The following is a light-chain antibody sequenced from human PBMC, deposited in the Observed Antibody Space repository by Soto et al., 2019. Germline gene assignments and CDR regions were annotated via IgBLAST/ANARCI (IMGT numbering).Light chain of an antibody. J-gene: IGLJ2*01. V-gene: IGLV2-14*03. CDR2: DVS. CDR1: SSDVGRYNL. CDR3: SSSSDTGTLVV. Sequence: QSALTQPASVSGSPGQSIAISCTGTSSDVGRYNLVSWYQQHPGKAPKLMIYDVSYRPSGVSNRFSGSKSGYTASLTISGLQAEDEADYYCSSSSDTGTLVVFGGGTKLTVL.